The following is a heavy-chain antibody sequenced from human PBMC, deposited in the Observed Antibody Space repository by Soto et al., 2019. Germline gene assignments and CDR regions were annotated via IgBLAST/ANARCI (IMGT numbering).Heavy chain of an antibody. CDR2: IYPGDSDT. D-gene: IGHD3-10*01. CDR3: ARYGFGELRGTYYYYYYMDV. J-gene: IGHJ6*03. V-gene: IGHV5-51*01. CDR1: GYSFTSYW. Sequence: GESLKISCKGSGYSFTSYWIGWVRQMPGKGLEWMGIIYPGDSDTRYSPSFQGQVTISADKSISTAYLQWSSLKASDTAMYYCARYGFGELRGTYYYYYYMDVWGKGTTVTVSS.